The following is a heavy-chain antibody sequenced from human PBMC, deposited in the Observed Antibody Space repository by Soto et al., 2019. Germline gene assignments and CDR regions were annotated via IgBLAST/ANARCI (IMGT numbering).Heavy chain of an antibody. J-gene: IGHJ4*02. CDR1: GGSISSYY. Sequence: PSETLSLTCTVSGGSISSYYWSWIRQPPGKGLEWIGYIYYSGSTNYNPSLKSRATISVDTSKNQFSLKLSSVTAADTAVYYCARFAKRNRNYYFDYWGQGTLVTVSS. CDR3: ARFAKRNRNYYFDY. V-gene: IGHV4-59*08. CDR2: IYYSGST. D-gene: IGHD3-16*01.